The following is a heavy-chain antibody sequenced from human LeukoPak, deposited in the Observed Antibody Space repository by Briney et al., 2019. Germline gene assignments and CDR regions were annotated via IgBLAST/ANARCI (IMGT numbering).Heavy chain of an antibody. V-gene: IGHV4-61*02. CDR1: GGSISSGSYY. CDR3: ARDTVRSGYDQRDY. Sequence: PSETLSLTCTVSGGSISSGSYYWSWIRQPAGKGLEWIGRIYTSGSTNYNPSLKSRVTISVDTSKNQFSLKLSSVTAADTAVYYCARDTVRSGYDQRDYWGQGTLVTVSS. CDR2: IYTSGST. J-gene: IGHJ4*02. D-gene: IGHD5-12*01.